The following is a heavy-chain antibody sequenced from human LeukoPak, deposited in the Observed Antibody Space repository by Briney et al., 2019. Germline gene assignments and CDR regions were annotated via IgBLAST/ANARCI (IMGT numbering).Heavy chain of an antibody. Sequence: SETLSLTCTVSGYSISSGYYWGWIRQPPGKGLEWIGSIYHSGSTYYNPSLKSRVTISVDTSKNQFSLKLSSVTAADTAVYYCARDQPSYFDYWGQGTLVTVSS. CDR2: IYHSGST. J-gene: IGHJ4*02. D-gene: IGHD1-14*01. V-gene: IGHV4-38-2*02. CDR3: ARDQPSYFDY. CDR1: GYSISSGYY.